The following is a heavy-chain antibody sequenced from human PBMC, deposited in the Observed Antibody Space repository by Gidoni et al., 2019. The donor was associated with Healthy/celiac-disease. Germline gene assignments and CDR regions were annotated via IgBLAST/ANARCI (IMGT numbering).Heavy chain of an antibody. D-gene: IGHD2-15*01. V-gene: IGHV3-48*02. J-gene: IGHJ5*02. CDR2: ISSRSSTI. CDR3: AREGRYCSGGSCYSGGWFDP. Sequence: EVQLVESGGGLVQPGGSLRLSGAASGFTFSSYSMNWVRQAPGKGLEGVSYISSRSSTIYYADSVKGRFTISRDNAKNSLYLQMNSLRDEDTAVYYCAREGRYCSGGSCYSGGWFDPWGQGTLVTVSS. CDR1: GFTFSSYS.